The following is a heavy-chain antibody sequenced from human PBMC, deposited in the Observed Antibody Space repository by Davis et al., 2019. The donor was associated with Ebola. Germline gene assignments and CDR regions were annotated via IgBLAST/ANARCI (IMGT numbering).Heavy chain of an antibody. V-gene: IGHV4-34*01. CDR2: INHSGST. Sequence: PSETLSLTCAVYGGSFSGYYWSWIRQPPGKGLEWIGEINHSGSTNYNPSLKSRVTISVDTSKNQFSLSLTSVTAADTAVYYCARRTGNYFDYWGQGTLVTVSS. D-gene: IGHD3/OR15-3a*01. J-gene: IGHJ4*02. CDR1: GGSFSGYY. CDR3: ARRTGNYFDY.